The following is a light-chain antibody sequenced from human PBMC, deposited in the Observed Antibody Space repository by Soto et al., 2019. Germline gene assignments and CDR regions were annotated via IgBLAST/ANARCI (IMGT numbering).Light chain of an antibody. CDR2: KAS. V-gene: IGKV1-5*03. Sequence: DIQMTQSPSTLSASIGDSVASTCRARSNIGPCVAWYQQKPGKAPKLLIYKASTIETGAPSRFAGSGSGTGFTLTITRLQPDDFATYYCQHYNSYSRTFGQGTKVDIK. CDR1: SNIGPC. CDR3: QHYNSYSRT. J-gene: IGKJ1*01.